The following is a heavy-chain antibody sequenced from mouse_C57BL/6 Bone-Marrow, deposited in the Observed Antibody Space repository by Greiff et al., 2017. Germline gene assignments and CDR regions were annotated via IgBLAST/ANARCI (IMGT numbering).Heavy chain of an antibody. CDR2: IYPGSGNT. J-gene: IGHJ4*01. D-gene: IGHD2-4*01. Sequence: VKLQESGPELVKPGASVKISCKASGYSFTSYYIHWVKQRPGQGLEWIGWIYPGSGNTKYNEKFKGKATLTADTSSSTAYMQLSSLTSEDSAVYYCARYDYGGMDYWGQGTSVTVSS. CDR1: GYSFTSYY. V-gene: IGHV1-66*01. CDR3: ARYDYGGMDY.